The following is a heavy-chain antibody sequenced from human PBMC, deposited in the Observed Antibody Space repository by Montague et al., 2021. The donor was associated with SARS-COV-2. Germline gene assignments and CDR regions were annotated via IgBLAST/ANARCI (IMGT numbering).Heavy chain of an antibody. Sequence: SLRLSCAASGFTFSSYAMHWVRQAPGKGLEWVAVISYGGSNKYYADSVKGRFTISRDNSKNTLYLQMNSLRAEDTAVYYCARATAGSYYYGMGVWGQGTTVTVSS. CDR1: GFTFSSYA. J-gene: IGHJ6*02. D-gene: IGHD4-17*01. CDR3: ARATAGSYYYGMGV. V-gene: IGHV3-30*04. CDR2: ISYGGSNK.